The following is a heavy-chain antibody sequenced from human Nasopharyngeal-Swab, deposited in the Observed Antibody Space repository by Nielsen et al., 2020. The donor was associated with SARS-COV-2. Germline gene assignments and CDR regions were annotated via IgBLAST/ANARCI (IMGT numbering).Heavy chain of an antibody. CDR3: ANGAGVPNWFDP. J-gene: IGHJ5*02. D-gene: IGHD3-10*01. V-gene: IGHV3-30*18. CDR2: ISYDGSNK. CDR1: GFTFSSYS. Sequence: GESLKISCAASGFTFSSYSMNWVRQAPGKGLEWVAVISYDGSNKYYADSVKGRFTISRDNSKNTLYLQMNSLRAEDTAVYYCANGAGVPNWFDPWGQGTLVTVSS.